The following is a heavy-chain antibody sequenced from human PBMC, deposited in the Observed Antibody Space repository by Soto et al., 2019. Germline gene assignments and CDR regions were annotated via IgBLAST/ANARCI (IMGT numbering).Heavy chain of an antibody. Sequence: SETLSLTCTVSGGSISSYYWSWIRQPPGKGLEWIGYIYYSGSTNYNPSLKSRVTISVDTSKNQFSLKLSSVTAADTAVYYCARDGAAGTNYYYGMDVWRQGTTVTVSS. D-gene: IGHD6-13*01. CDR2: IYYSGST. V-gene: IGHV4-59*01. CDR3: ARDGAAGTNYYYGMDV. CDR1: GGSISSYY. J-gene: IGHJ6*02.